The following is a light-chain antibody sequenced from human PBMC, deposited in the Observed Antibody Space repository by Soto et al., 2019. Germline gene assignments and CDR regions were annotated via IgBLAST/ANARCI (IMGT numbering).Light chain of an antibody. CDR3: QQRSNWPIT. Sequence: EIVLTQSPATLSLSPGESATHSCRASRSVSNYLAWYQQKPGQAPRLLIYDASSRPTDIPARFSGSGSGTDFSLTFSSLEPEDFSLYYCQQRSNWPITFGQGTLLEIK. J-gene: IGKJ5*01. CDR1: RSVSNY. V-gene: IGKV3-11*01. CDR2: DAS.